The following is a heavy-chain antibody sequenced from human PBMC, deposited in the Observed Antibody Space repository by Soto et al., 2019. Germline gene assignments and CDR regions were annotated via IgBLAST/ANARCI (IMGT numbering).Heavy chain of an antibody. CDR1: GGCFSGYY. Sequence: ETLSLTCAVYGGCFSGYYWGWIRQPPGKGLEWIGEINHSGSTNYNPSLKSRVTISVDTSKNQFSLKLSSVTAADTAVYYCARLGTTVTTDAFDIWGQGTMVTVSS. V-gene: IGHV4-34*01. CDR3: ARLGTTVTTDAFDI. J-gene: IGHJ3*02. D-gene: IGHD4-17*01. CDR2: INHSGST.